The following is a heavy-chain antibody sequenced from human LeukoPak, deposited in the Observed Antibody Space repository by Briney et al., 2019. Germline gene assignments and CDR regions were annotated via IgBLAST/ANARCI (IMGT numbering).Heavy chain of an antibody. CDR1: TDSFSTYH. Sequence: SETLSLSCNVSTDSFSTYHWSWIRQPPGKGLQWIGDFYDSGRTNYNPSLKSRVTISADMSKSQFSLKLISVTAADTAVYYCCRDSYYFDYWDQGTLVTVSS. V-gene: IGHV4-59*01. CDR3: CRDSYYFDY. CDR2: FYDSGRT. J-gene: IGHJ4*02.